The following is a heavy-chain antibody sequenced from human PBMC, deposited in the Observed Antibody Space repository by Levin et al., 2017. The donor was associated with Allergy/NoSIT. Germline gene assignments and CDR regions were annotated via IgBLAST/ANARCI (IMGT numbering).Heavy chain of an antibody. CDR1: GGSINISTYY. CDR2: IYYSGST. J-gene: IGHJ5*02. V-gene: IGHV4-39*01. Sequence: MPSETLSLTCTVSGGSINISTYYWAWIRQPPGKGLECIGYIYYSGSTYSNPSLKSRVTISVDTSKNQFALKLYSVTVADTAVYYCARRHFGRGRFDPWGQGTLVTVST. D-gene: IGHD3-16*01. CDR3: ARRHFGRGRFDP.